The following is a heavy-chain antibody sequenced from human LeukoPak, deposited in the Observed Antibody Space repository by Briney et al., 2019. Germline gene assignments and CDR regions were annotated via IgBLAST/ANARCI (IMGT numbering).Heavy chain of an antibody. D-gene: IGHD2-2*02. CDR3: ARGYISPTWLDP. J-gene: IGHJ5*02. CDR1: GFTVSSKY. Sequence: GGALTLSGAASGFTVSSKYMIWLRQAPGKGLEWVANINQDGCERYYVDSVKDRFTIARDNAKKTLHLQMNILRAGGPAVDFWARGYISPTWLDPWGQGTLVTVSS. CDR2: INQDGCER. V-gene: IGHV3-7*05.